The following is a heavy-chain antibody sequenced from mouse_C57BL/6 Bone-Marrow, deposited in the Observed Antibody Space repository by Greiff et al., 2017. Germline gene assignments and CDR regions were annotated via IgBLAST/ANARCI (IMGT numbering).Heavy chain of an antibody. V-gene: IGHV1-4*01. CDR3: ARLVIYYYGSSWGDFDY. CDR1: GYTFTSYT. Sequence: VQLQQSGAELARPGASVKMSCKASGYTFTSYTMHWVKQRPGQGLEWIGYINPSSGYTKSNQKFKDKATLTADKSSSTAYMQLSSLTSEDSAVYYCARLVIYYYGSSWGDFDYWGQGTTLTVSS. CDR2: INPSSGYT. J-gene: IGHJ2*01. D-gene: IGHD1-1*01.